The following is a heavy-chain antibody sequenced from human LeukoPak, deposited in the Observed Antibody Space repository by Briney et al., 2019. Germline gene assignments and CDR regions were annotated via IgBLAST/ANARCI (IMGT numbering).Heavy chain of an antibody. J-gene: IGHJ4*02. D-gene: IGHD6-19*01. CDR1: GYSFTSYW. CDR2: IYPGDSDT. CDR3: ASTKRSGWYFPYFDY. Sequence: GEALKISCNGSGYSFTSYWIGLVRQMPGKGLVWMGIIYPGDSDTRYSPCFQGQVTISADKSISTAYLQWSSLKASDTAMYYCASTKRSGWYFPYFDYWGQGTLVTVSS. V-gene: IGHV5-51*01.